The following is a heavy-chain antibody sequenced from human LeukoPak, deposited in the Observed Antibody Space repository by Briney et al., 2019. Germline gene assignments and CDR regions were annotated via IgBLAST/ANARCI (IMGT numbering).Heavy chain of an antibody. CDR2: INPSGGST. D-gene: IGHD3-10*01. V-gene: IGHV1-46*01. Sequence: ASVKVSCKASGYTFTSYYMHWVRQAPGQGLEWMGIINPSGGSTSYAQKFQGRVTMTRDTSTSTVYMELSSLRSEDTAVYYCARRSGTRSGSYYNPPKGFDWGQGTLVTVSS. CDR1: GYTFTSYY. CDR3: ARRSGTRSGSYYNPPKGFD. J-gene: IGHJ4*02.